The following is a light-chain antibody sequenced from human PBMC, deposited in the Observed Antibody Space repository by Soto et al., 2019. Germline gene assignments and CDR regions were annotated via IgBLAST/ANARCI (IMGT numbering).Light chain of an antibody. Sequence: QSALTQPASVSGSPGQSITISCTGTSSDVGGYNYVSWYQQHRGKAPKLMIYEVSNRPSGVSNRFYGSKSGNTAYLTISGLQDDDEADYYCSSYTSSSTRVFGRGTKLTVL. CDR3: SSYTSSSTRV. J-gene: IGLJ3*02. CDR1: SSDVGGYNY. CDR2: EVS. V-gene: IGLV2-14*01.